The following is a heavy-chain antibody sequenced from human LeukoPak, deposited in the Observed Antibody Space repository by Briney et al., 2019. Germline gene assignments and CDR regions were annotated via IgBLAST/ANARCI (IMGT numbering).Heavy chain of an antibody. D-gene: IGHD3-3*01. CDR2: ISSSGTYL. V-gene: IGHV3-21*01. Sequence: GGSLRLSCAASGFTFSNYAMHWVRQALGKGLEWVSSISSSGTYLYYADSVKGRFTISRDNAKDSLYLQMNSLRVEDTAVYFCARGLFGVINPTDYWGQGTLVTVSS. CDR3: ARGLFGVINPTDY. CDR1: GFTFSNYA. J-gene: IGHJ4*02.